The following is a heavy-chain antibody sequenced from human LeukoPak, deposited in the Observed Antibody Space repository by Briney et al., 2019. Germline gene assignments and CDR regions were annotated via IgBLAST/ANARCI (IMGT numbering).Heavy chain of an antibody. V-gene: IGHV5-51*01. CDR1: GYSFTSYW. J-gene: IGHJ5*02. CDR3: ARQHCSSTSCYAEGFDP. Sequence: GESLKISCKGSGYSFTSYWIGWVRQMPGKGLEWMGIIYPGDSDTRYSPSFQGQVTISADKSISTACLQWSSLKASDTAMYYCARQHCSSTSCYAEGFDPWGQGTLVTVSS. CDR2: IYPGDSDT. D-gene: IGHD2-2*01.